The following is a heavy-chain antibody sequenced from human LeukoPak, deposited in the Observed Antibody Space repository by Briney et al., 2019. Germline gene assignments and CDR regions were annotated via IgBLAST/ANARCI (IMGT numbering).Heavy chain of an antibody. CDR2: VNPTDSDT. Sequence: GESLKISCRGSGYNFTNYWIGWVRQMPGKGLEWMGIVNPTDSDTTYSPSFQGQVTISVDKSIRTAYLQWSSLKASDTAMYYCARHLSSAWHTGLGYRGQGTLVTVPS. CDR3: ARHLSSAWHTGLGY. CDR1: GYNFTNYW. V-gene: IGHV5-51*01. J-gene: IGHJ4*02. D-gene: IGHD6-19*01.